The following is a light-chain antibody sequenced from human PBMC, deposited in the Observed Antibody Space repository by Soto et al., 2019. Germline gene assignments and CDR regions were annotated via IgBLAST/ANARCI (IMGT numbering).Light chain of an antibody. CDR3: QQYNNWPPFT. CDR2: DTS. Sequence: EIVMTQYPATLSVSPGERATLSCRASQSFSSNLAWYQQKPGQAPRLLIHDTSTRATGIPARFSGSGSGTEFTLTISSLQSEDFAVYYCQQYNNWPPFTFGQGTKLEIK. J-gene: IGKJ2*01. V-gene: IGKV3-15*01. CDR1: QSFSSN.